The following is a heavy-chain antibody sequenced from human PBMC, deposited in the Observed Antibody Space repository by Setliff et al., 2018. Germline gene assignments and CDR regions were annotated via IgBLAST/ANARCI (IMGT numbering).Heavy chain of an antibody. CDR3: AKDRVNDGVWDFDS. CDR1: GFTFRDYS. V-gene: IGHV3-23*03. CDR2: VIQVGSG. Sequence: GESLKISCATSGFTFRDYSMVWVRQVPGKGLEWVAGVIQVGSGVYADSVKGRFTISRDNSKSSVFLHINSVTAEDTAIYYCAKDRVNDGVWDFDSWGPGTLVTVSS. D-gene: IGHD2-8*01. J-gene: IGHJ4*02.